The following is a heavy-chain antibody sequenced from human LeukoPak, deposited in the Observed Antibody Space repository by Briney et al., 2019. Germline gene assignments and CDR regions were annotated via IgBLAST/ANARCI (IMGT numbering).Heavy chain of an antibody. Sequence: QPGGSLRLSCAASGFTFSSYAMSWVRQAPGKGLEWVSAISGSGGSTYYADSVKGRFTISRDNSKNTLYLQMNTLRTEDTAVYYCVRGTSSEAAAAIRLFDNWGQGTLVTVSS. V-gene: IGHV3-23*01. D-gene: IGHD6-13*01. J-gene: IGHJ4*02. CDR3: VRGTSSEAAAAIRLFDN. CDR1: GFTFSSYA. CDR2: ISGSGGST.